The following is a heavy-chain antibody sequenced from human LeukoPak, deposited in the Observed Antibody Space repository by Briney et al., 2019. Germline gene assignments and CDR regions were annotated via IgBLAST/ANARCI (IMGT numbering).Heavy chain of an antibody. CDR3: AKAYGDYSEGVDY. Sequence: PGRSLRLSCAASGFTFSSYAMHWVRQAPGKGLEGVAVISYDGSNKYYADSVKGRFTISRDNSKNTLYLQMNSLRAEDTAVYYCAKAYGDYSEGVDYWGQGTLVTVSS. D-gene: IGHD4-17*01. CDR2: ISYDGSNK. V-gene: IGHV3-30-3*01. J-gene: IGHJ4*02. CDR1: GFTFSSYA.